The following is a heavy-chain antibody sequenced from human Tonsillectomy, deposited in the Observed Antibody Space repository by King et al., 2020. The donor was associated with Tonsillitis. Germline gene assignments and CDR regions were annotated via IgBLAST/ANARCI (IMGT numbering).Heavy chain of an antibody. D-gene: IGHD5-24*01. V-gene: IGHV5-51*01. CDR1: GYSFTTHW. J-gene: IGHJ3*02. CDR3: ARALSPRDNAFQI. CDR2: VYPGDSDF. Sequence: QLVQSGAEVKKPGESLTISCKGSGYSFTTHWIGWVRQMPGKGLDYMGIVYPGDSDFGTNPPFQGQVTISADKSISTAYLQWSSLQASDTGMYYCARALSPRDNAFQIWGQGTMITVSS.